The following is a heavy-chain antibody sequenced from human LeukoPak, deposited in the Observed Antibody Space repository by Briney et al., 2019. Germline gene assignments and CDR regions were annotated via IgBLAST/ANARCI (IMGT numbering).Heavy chain of an antibody. V-gene: IGHV3-30*18. CDR3: AKALDSSWSAWDFDY. Sequence: GGSLRLSCAASGFTFSSYGMHWVRQAPGKGLEWVAVISYDGSKKYYADSVKGRFTISRDNSKNTLYLQMNSLRAEDTAVYYCAKALDSSWSAWDFDYWGQGTLVTVSS. CDR2: ISYDGSKK. CDR1: GFTFSSYG. D-gene: IGHD6-13*01. J-gene: IGHJ4*02.